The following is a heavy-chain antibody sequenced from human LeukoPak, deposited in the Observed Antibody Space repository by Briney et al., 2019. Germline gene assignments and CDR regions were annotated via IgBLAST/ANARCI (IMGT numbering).Heavy chain of an antibody. CDR1: GFTFSVYG. V-gene: IGHV3-33*01. D-gene: IGHD3-10*01. Sequence: GGSLRLSCAASGFTFSVYGMHWVRQAPGKGLEWVAVIWNDGSNKYYADPVKGRFTISRDNSKNTLYLQMNSLRADDTAVYSCARASGPFDYWGHGTLVTVSS. J-gene: IGHJ4*01. CDR2: IWNDGSNK. CDR3: ARASGPFDY.